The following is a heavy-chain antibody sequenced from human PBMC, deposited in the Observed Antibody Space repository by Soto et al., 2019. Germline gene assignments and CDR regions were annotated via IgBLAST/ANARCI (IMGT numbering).Heavy chain of an antibody. Sequence: GGSLRLSCAASGFTFSSYAMSWVRQAPGKGLEWVSAISGSGGTTYYADSVKGRFTISRDNSKNTLYLQMNSLRAEDTAVYYCARSIGKRSYDYQEAGAFDVWGQGTTVTVSS. CDR3: ARSIGKRSYDYQEAGAFDV. CDR2: ISGSGGTT. J-gene: IGHJ6*02. D-gene: IGHD5-18*01. V-gene: IGHV3-23*01. CDR1: GFTFSSYA.